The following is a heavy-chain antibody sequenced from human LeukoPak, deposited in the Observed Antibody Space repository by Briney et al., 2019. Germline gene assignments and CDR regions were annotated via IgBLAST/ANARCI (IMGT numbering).Heavy chain of an antibody. V-gene: IGHV4-31*03. CDR2: FHNSGSA. D-gene: IGHD3-10*01. CDR3: ARGGNRFGGFYFNY. Sequence: SQTLSLTCTGSADSLSSGGPYWASIRQLPGKGLESIGFFHNSGSARHNPSLKDRVSISVDASRKQFALRLSSVTAADTAIYYCARGGNRFGGFYFNYWGQGIQVIVSS. CDR1: ADSLSSGGPY. J-gene: IGHJ4*02.